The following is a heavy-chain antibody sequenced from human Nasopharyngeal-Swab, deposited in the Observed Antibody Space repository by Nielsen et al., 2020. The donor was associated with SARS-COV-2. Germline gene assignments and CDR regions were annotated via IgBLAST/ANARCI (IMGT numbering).Heavy chain of an antibody. J-gene: IGHJ4*02. CDR2: IYSGGST. CDR3: ASHYYDSSGYYRPRDY. D-gene: IGHD3-22*01. CDR1: GFTVSNNY. Sequence: ESLKISCAASGFTVSNNYMSWVRQAPGKGLEWVSVIYSGGSTYYADSVKGRFTISRDNSKNTLYLQMNSLRAEDTAVYYCASHYYDSSGYYRPRDYWGQGTLVTVSS. V-gene: IGHV3-53*01.